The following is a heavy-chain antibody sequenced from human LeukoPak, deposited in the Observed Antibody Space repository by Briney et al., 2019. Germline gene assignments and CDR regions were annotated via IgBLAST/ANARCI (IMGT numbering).Heavy chain of an antibody. CDR3: ARRSGSFYFSYFDP. Sequence: SETLSLTCTVSGGSISSSSYYWGWIRQPPGKGLEWIGSIYYSGSTYYNPSLKSRVTLSVDTSKNQFSLRLTSVTASDTAAYYCARRSGSFYFSYFDPWGQGTLVTVSS. V-gene: IGHV4-39*01. J-gene: IGHJ5*02. D-gene: IGHD1-26*01. CDR1: GGSISSSSYY. CDR2: IYYSGST.